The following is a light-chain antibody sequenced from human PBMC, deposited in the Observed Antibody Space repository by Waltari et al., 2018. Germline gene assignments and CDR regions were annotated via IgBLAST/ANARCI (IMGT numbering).Light chain of an antibody. V-gene: IGKV3-15*01. Sequence: EMVMTQSPATLSVSPGERATPSCRASQRLSSNLAWYQQKPGQAPRLLIYGASTRATGIPARFSGSGSGTEFTLTNSSLQSEDFAVYYCQQYNDWPRVTFGGGTKVEIK. CDR2: GAS. CDR3: QQYNDWPRVT. CDR1: QRLSSN. J-gene: IGKJ4*01.